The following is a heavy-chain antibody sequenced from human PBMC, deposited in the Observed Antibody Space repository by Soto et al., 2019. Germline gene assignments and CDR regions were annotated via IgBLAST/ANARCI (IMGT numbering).Heavy chain of an antibody. CDR1: GFTFSGSA. CDR2: IRSKANSYAT. CDR3: TRPIGTTFNNWFDP. J-gene: IGHJ5*02. Sequence: EVQLVESGGGLVQPGGSLKLSCAASGFTFSGSAMHWVRQASGKGLEWVGRIRSKANSYATAYAASVKGSFTISRDDSKNTAYLQMNSMKTEDTAVYYCTRPIGTTFNNWFDPWGQGTLVTVSS. V-gene: IGHV3-73*02. D-gene: IGHD1-7*01.